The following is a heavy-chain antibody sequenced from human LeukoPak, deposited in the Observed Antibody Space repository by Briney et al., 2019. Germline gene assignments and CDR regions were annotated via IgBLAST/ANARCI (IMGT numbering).Heavy chain of an antibody. CDR1: GFTVSSNY. V-gene: IGHV3-66*01. J-gene: IGHJ4*02. D-gene: IGHD5-24*01. Sequence: GGSLRLSCAASGFTVSSNYISWVRQAPGKGLEWVSVTYSGGSTYYADSVKGRFTISRDNSKNTVYLQINSLRAEDTAVYYCARKRWLQGAFDYWGQGTLVTVSS. CDR3: ARKRWLQGAFDY. CDR2: TYSGGST.